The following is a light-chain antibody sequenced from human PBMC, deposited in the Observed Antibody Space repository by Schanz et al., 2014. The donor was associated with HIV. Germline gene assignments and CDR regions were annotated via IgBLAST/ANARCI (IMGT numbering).Light chain of an antibody. V-gene: IGKV1-39*01. CDR2: AAS. Sequence: DIQMTQSPSSLSASIGDRVTITCRASQSISSHLNWYQQKPGKAPKLLIYAASSLQGGVPSRFSGSGSGTDFTLTISSLQPEDSATYYCQQNYGYPFSLGPATKVNIK. CDR3: QQNYGYPFS. CDR1: QSISSH. J-gene: IGKJ3*01.